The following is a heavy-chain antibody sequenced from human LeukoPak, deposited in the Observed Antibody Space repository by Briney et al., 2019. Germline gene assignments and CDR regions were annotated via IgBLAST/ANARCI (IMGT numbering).Heavy chain of an antibody. CDR3: ATVDYYDSSGYADY. D-gene: IGHD3-22*01. J-gene: IGHJ4*02. CDR2: FDPEDGET. Sequence: ASVKVSCKVSGYNLTELSMHWVRQAPEEGLEWMGGFDPEDGETIYAQKFQGRVTMTEGTSTDTAYMELSSLRSEDTAVYYCATVDYYDSSGYADYWGQGTLVTVSS. V-gene: IGHV1-24*01. CDR1: GYNLTELS.